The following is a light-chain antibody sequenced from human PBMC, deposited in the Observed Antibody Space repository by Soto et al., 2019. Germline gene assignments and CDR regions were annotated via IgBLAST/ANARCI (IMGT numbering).Light chain of an antibody. CDR2: DTS. Sequence: EVVMNQSLATLSVSQEEGATLSCRASQGIGDTLAWYQHKPGQTPRLLIYDTSTRATGVPTRFSGSRSGAEFTLTINSLQSEDFAVYYCQPYNNWPLTFGGGTKVDIK. J-gene: IGKJ4*01. CDR3: QPYNNWPLT. CDR1: QGIGDT. V-gene: IGKV3-15*01.